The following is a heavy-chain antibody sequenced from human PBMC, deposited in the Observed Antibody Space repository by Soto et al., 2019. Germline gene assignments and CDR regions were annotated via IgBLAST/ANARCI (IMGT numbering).Heavy chain of an antibody. CDR2: ISYNGGST. V-gene: IGHV3-64D*06. CDR3: VNGAFYDSEVRTFDF. D-gene: IGHD3-22*01. CDR1: GFTFSSYA. Sequence: GGSLRLSCSASGFTFSSYAMHWVRQAPGKGLEYVSGISYNGGSTYYAESVKGRLTISRDNSKNTLYLQMRSLRADDTALYFCVNGAFYDSEVRTFDFWGQGTKVTVSS. J-gene: IGHJ3*01.